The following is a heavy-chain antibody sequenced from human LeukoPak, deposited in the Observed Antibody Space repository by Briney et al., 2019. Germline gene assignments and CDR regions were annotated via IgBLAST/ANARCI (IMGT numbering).Heavy chain of an antibody. CDR2: IYTSGST. CDR3: ARASGDGYILDY. V-gene: IGHV4-61*09. D-gene: IGHD5-24*01. CDR1: GGSISSGNYY. J-gene: IGHJ4*02. Sequence: PSETLSLTCTVSGGSISSGNYYWSWIRQPAGKGLEWIGHIYTSGSTNYNPSLKSRVTISVDTSKNQFSLKLSSLTAADTAVYYCARASGDGYILDYWGQGTLVTVSS.